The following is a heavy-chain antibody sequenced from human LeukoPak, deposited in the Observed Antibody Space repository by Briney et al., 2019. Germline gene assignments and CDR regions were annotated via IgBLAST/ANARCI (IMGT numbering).Heavy chain of an antibody. V-gene: IGHV4-59*01. Sequence: PLETLSLTCTVSGGSISSYYWSWIRQPPGKGLEWIGYIYYSGSTNYNPSLKSRVTISVDTSKNQFSLKLSSVTAADTAVYYCARVGWWKGGGDYGGNDYYYYMDVCGKGTTVTVSS. D-gene: IGHD4-23*01. CDR1: GGSISSYY. CDR3: ARVGWWKGGGDYGGNDYYYYMDV. CDR2: IYYSGST. J-gene: IGHJ6*03.